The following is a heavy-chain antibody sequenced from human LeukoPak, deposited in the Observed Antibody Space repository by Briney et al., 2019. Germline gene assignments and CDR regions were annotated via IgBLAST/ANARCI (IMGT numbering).Heavy chain of an antibody. CDR1: GFTVSSNY. J-gene: IGHJ6*01. CDR3: ARERAELLWFGEYYYYGMDV. V-gene: IGHV3-53*01. CDR2: IYNGGST. Sequence: GGSLRLSCAASGFTVSSNYMSWVRQAPGKGLEWVSVIYNGGSTYYADSVKGRFTISRDNSKNTLYLQMNSLRAEDTAVYYCARERAELLWFGEYYYYGMDVWGQGPTVTVSS. D-gene: IGHD3-10*01.